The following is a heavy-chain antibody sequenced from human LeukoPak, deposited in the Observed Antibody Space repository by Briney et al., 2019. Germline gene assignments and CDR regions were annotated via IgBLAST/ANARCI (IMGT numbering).Heavy chain of an antibody. CDR3: ARQRLGGSGAFDI. CDR2: ISYRGIT. Sequence: PSETLSLTCTVSDDSISSYYWSWIRQPPGKGLEWIGYISYRGITNYHPSLKSRVTISVDTSNNQFSLMLSSVTAADTAVYYCARQRLGGSGAFDIWGQGTMVTVSS. V-gene: IGHV4-59*08. J-gene: IGHJ3*02. CDR1: DDSISSYY. D-gene: IGHD7-27*01.